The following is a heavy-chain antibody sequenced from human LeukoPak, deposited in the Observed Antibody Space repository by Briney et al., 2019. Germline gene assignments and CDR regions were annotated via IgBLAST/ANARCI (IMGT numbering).Heavy chain of an antibody. D-gene: IGHD6-19*01. Sequence: GASVKVSCKASGYTFTSYGVSWVRQAPGQGLEWLGWISAYNGDTKYAQHLQGRVTMTTDTSTSTASMELMSLRSDDTAIYYCARDLYSSGWYVEGPWGQGTLVTVSS. CDR2: ISAYNGDT. CDR3: ARDLYSSGWYVEGP. CDR1: GYTFTSYG. V-gene: IGHV1-18*01. J-gene: IGHJ5*02.